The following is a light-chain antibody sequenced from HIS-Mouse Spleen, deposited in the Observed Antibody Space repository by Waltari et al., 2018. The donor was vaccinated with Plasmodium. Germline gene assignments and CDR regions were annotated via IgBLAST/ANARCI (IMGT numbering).Light chain of an antibody. Sequence: SYELTQPPSVSVSPGQTASITCSGDKVGDKYSCWYHQKPGQSPVLVIYQDSKRPSGIPERFTGSNSGNTATLTISGTQAMDEADYYWQAWDSSTAYVFGTGTKVTVL. CDR2: QDS. J-gene: IGLJ1*01. V-gene: IGLV3-1*01. CDR3: QAWDSSTAYV. CDR1: KVGDKY.